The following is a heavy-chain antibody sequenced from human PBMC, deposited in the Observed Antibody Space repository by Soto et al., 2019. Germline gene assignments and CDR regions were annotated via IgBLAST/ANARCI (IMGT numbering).Heavy chain of an antibody. CDR2: IYYSGST. D-gene: IGHD6-13*01. Sequence: SETLSLTCTVSGGSISSSSYYWGWIRQPPGKGLEWIGSIYYSGSTYYNPSLKSRVTISVDTSKNQFSLKLSSVTAADTAVYYCARRGYSSSWYGANWFDPWGQGTLVTVSS. CDR3: ARRGYSSSWYGANWFDP. V-gene: IGHV4-39*01. J-gene: IGHJ5*02. CDR1: GGSISSSSYY.